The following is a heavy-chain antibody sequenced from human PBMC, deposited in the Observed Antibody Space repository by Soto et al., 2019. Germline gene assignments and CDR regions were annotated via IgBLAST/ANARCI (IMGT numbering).Heavy chain of an antibody. CDR3: AADSPDFWSGSDLYYYYYYYGMDV. Sequence: SVKVSCKASGFTFTSSAVQWVRQARGQRLEWIGWIVVGSGNTNYAQKFQERVTITRDMSTSTAYMELSSLRSEDTAVYYCAADSPDFWSGSDLYYYYYYYGMDVWGQGTTVTVSS. CDR1: GFTFTSSA. D-gene: IGHD3-3*01. CDR2: IVVGSGNT. J-gene: IGHJ6*02. V-gene: IGHV1-58*01.